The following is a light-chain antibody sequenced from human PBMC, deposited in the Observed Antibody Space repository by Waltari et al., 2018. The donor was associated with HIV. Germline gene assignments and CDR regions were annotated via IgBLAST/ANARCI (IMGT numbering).Light chain of an antibody. CDR3: QQTNLFPIT. CDR1: EGIANW. CDR2: GSS. J-gene: IGKJ5*01. Sequence: DIQLTQFPSTVSATVGDKVTITCRATEGIANWLAWYQQKPGKAPKLLIYGSSTLQSGVPSRFSGSGSGTTLTLTITSLQPEDFATYFCQQTNLFPITFGQGTRL. V-gene: IGKV1D-12*01.